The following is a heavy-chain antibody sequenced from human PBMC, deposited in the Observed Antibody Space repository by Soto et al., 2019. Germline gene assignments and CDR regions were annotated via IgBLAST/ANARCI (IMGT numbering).Heavy chain of an antibody. Sequence: EVQLLESGGGLEQPGGFLKLSCAASGFTFSSYAMHWVRQAPGKGLEWVSVITGSGTSPYYGDSVKGRFTISRDNSKKTLYLQMNSLRAEDAAVYYCAKVIVGGGMDVWGQGTAVTVSS. V-gene: IGHV3-23*01. CDR1: GFTFSSYA. D-gene: IGHD1-26*01. CDR3: AKVIVGGGMDV. CDR2: ITGSGTSP. J-gene: IGHJ6*02.